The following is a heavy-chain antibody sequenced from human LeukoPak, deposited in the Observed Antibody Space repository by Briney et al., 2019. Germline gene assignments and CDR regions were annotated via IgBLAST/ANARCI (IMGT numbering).Heavy chain of an antibody. Sequence: ASVKVSCKASGYTFTSYDINWVRQATGQGREWMGWMNPNSGNTGYAQKFQGRVTMTRNTSISTAYMELSSLRSEDTAVYYCARRLGYCSSTSCYTNWFDPWGQGTLVTVSS. CDR2: MNPNSGNT. J-gene: IGHJ5*02. CDR3: ARRLGYCSSTSCYTNWFDP. V-gene: IGHV1-8*01. D-gene: IGHD2-2*02. CDR1: GYTFTSYD.